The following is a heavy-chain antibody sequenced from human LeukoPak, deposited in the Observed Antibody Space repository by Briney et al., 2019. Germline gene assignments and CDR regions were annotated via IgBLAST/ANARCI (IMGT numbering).Heavy chain of an antibody. CDR2: INPNSGGT. V-gene: IGHV1-2*02. J-gene: IGHJ5*02. D-gene: IGHD1-1*01. Sequence: ASVKVSCKASGYTFTGYYMHWVRQAPGQGLEWMGGINPNSGGTNYAQKFQGRVTMTRDTSISTAYMELNRLRSDDTAVYYCAREGTAGTNLNWFDPWGQGTLVTVSS. CDR1: GYTFTGYY. CDR3: AREGTAGTNLNWFDP.